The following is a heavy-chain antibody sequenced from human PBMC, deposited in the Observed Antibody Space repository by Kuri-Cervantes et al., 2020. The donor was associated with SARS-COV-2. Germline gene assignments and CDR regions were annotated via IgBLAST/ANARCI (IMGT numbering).Heavy chain of an antibody. CDR2: IYYSGST. Sequence: GSLRLSCTVSGGSISSYYWSWIRQPPGKGLEWIGYIYYSGSTNYNPSLKSRVNISVDTSKNQFSLKLSSVTAADTAVYYCARHVEKGGDYWGQGTLVTVSS. V-gene: IGHV4-59*08. CDR3: ARHVEKGGDY. D-gene: IGHD1-26*01. CDR1: GGSISSYY. J-gene: IGHJ4*02.